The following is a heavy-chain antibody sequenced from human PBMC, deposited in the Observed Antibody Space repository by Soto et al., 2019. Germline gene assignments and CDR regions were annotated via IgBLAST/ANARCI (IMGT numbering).Heavy chain of an antibody. Sequence: ASVKVSCKASGGTFSSYAISWVRQAPGQGLEWMGGIIPIFGTANYAQKFQGRVTITADESTSTAYMELSSLRSEDTAVHYCARLSDSSGYYRWFDPWGQGTLVTVSS. CDR2: IIPIFGTA. CDR1: GGTFSSYA. V-gene: IGHV1-69*13. CDR3: ARLSDSSGYYRWFDP. D-gene: IGHD3-22*01. J-gene: IGHJ5*02.